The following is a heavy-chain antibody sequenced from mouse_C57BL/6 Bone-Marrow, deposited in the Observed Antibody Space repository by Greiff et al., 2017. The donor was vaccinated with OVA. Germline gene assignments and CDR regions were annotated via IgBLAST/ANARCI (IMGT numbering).Heavy chain of an antibody. J-gene: IGHJ3*01. CDR3: AREVYDYDGFAY. V-gene: IGHV1-61*01. Sequence: QVQLQQPGAELVRPGSSVKLSCKASGYTFTSYWMDWVKQRPGQGLEWIGNIYPSDSETHYNQKFKDKATLTVDKSSSTAYMQLSSLTSEDSAVYYCAREVYDYDGFAYWGQGTLVTVSA. CDR2: IYPSDSET. D-gene: IGHD2-4*01. CDR1: GYTFTSYW.